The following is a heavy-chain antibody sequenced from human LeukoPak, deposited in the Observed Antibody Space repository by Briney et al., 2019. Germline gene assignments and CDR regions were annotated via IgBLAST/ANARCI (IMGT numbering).Heavy chain of an antibody. CDR1: GYTFTGYY. J-gene: IGHJ5*02. V-gene: IGHV1-2*02. CDR2: INPNSGGT. CDR3: ARDEELSPSNWFDP. Sequence: ASVKVSCKASGYTFTGYYMHWVRQAPGQGLEWMGCINPNSGGTNYAQKFQGRVTMTRDTSISTAYMELSRLRSDDTAVYYCARDEELSPSNWFDPWGQGTLVTVSS. D-gene: IGHD3-16*02.